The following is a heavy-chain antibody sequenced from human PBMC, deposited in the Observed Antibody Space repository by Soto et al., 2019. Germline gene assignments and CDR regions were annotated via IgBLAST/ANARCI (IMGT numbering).Heavy chain of an antibody. Sequence: ASVKVSCKASGYTLTELSMHWVRQAPGKGLEWMGGFDPEDGETIYPQKFQGRVTMTEDTSTDTAYMELSSLRSEDTAVYYCARPIYYDSSGYCAFDIWGQGTMVTVSS. CDR3: ARPIYYDSSGYCAFDI. CDR1: GYTLTELS. V-gene: IGHV1-24*01. J-gene: IGHJ3*02. CDR2: FDPEDGET. D-gene: IGHD3-22*01.